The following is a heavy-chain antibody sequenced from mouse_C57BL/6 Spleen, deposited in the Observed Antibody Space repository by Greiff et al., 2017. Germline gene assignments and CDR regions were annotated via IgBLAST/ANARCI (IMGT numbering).Heavy chain of an antibody. CDR1: GFSLSTSGMG. D-gene: IGHD1-1*01. V-gene: IGHV8-12*01. J-gene: IGHJ3*01. CDR3: SRWASSWFAY. CDR2: LYWVDDK. Sequence: QVTLKESGPGILQSSQTLSLTCSFSGFSLSTSGMGLSWIRPPSGNGLEWLAHLYWVDDKRDNPSMKSRLTISKDTSRNHLFLKITSVDTADTYTYDCSRWASSWFAYWGQGTLVTVSA.